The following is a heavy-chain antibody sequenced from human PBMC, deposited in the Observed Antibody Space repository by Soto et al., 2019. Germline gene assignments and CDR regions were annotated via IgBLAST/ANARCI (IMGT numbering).Heavy chain of an antibody. CDR2: IIPIFGTA. J-gene: IGHJ6*02. D-gene: IGHD6-13*01. Sequence: ASVKVSCKASGGTFSSYAISWVRQAPGQGLEWMGGIIPIFGTANYAQKFQGRVTITADESTSTAYMELSSLRSEDTAVYYCARGRHGSSSWYTRMYGMDVWGQGTTVTVSS. CDR1: GGTFSSYA. CDR3: ARGRHGSSSWYTRMYGMDV. V-gene: IGHV1-69*13.